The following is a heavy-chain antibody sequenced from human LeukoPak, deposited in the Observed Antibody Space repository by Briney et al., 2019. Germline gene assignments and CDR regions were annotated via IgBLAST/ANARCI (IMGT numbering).Heavy chain of an antibody. Sequence: PSETPSLTCAVNGGSFSGYSWSWIRQSPGKGLEWIADIIHSGSTNYNPSLKSRVTISLDTSRNQFSLKLTSVTAADTAVYYCARGQTELGTAYYYYMDVWGKGTTVTVSS. J-gene: IGHJ6*03. CDR2: IIHSGST. V-gene: IGHV4-34*01. CDR1: GGSFSGYS. CDR3: ARGQTELGTAYYYYMDV. D-gene: IGHD7-27*01.